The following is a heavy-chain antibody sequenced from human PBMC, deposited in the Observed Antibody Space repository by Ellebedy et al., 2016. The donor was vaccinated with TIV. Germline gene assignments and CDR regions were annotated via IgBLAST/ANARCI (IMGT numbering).Heavy chain of an antibody. Sequence: ASVKVSCXASGYTFTSYYMHWVRQAPGQGLEWMGIINPSGGSTSYAQKFQGRVTMTRDTSTSTVYMELSSLRSEDTAVYYCARAVGATKSFDYWGQGTLVTVSS. CDR2: INPSGGST. D-gene: IGHD1-26*01. J-gene: IGHJ4*02. V-gene: IGHV1-46*01. CDR1: GYTFTSYY. CDR3: ARAVGATKSFDY.